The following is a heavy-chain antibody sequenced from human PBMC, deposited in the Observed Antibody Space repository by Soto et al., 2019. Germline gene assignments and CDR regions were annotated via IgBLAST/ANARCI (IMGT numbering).Heavy chain of an antibody. J-gene: IGHJ6*02. CDR2: INRDGGAR. V-gene: IGHV3-7*01. D-gene: IGHD3-3*01. CDR1: GFNLSRYW. Sequence: LGESGGGLVQPGGSLRLSCVAPGFNLSRYWMNWVRQAPGKGLEWVANINRDGGARNYAASVRGRFTISRDSAGNSVILEMNSLRGDDAGVYFCARPMIVGVNYGMDVWGHGTTVSVSS. CDR3: ARPMIVGVNYGMDV.